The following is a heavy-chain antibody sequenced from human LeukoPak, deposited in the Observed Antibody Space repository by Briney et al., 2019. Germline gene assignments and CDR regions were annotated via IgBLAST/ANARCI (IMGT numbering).Heavy chain of an antibody. J-gene: IGHJ6*02. CDR1: GGSISSNSYY. V-gene: IGHV4-39*01. Sequence: PSETLSLTCTVSGGSISSNSYYWGWIRQPPGKGLEWIGSIYYSGSTYYNPSLKSRVTISVDTSKNQFSLKLSSVTAADTAVYYCARHEGYCSSTSCYQLYYGMDVWGQGTTVTVSS. CDR2: IYYSGST. D-gene: IGHD2-2*01. CDR3: ARHEGYCSSTSCYQLYYGMDV.